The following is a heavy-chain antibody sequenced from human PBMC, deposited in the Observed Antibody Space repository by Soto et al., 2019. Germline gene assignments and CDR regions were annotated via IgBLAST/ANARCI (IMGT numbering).Heavy chain of an antibody. D-gene: IGHD4-17*01. Sequence: ASVKVSCKASGGTFSSYTISWVRQAPGQGLEWMGRIIPILGIANYAQKFQGRVTITADKSTSTAYMELSSLRSEDTAVYYCARVGLTTGDAFDIWGQGTMVTVSS. CDR1: GGTFSSYT. CDR2: IIPILGIA. CDR3: ARVGLTTGDAFDI. J-gene: IGHJ3*02. V-gene: IGHV1-69*02.